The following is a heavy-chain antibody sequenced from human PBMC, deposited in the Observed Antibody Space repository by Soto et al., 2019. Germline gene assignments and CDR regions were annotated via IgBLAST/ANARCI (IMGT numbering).Heavy chain of an antibody. V-gene: IGHV3-33*01. Sequence: QVQLVESGGGVVQPGRSLRLSCAASGFTFSTYGMHWVRQAPGKGLEWVAVIWYDGSNKYYADSVKGRFTISRDNSGDTLYLQMNSLRAEDTAVYYCARAVGPFDYWGQGTLVTVSS. CDR3: ARAVGPFDY. J-gene: IGHJ4*02. CDR2: IWYDGSNK. CDR1: GFTFSTYG.